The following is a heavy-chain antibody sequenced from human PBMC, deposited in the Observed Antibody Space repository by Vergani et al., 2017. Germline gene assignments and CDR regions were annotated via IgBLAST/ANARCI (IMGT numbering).Heavy chain of an antibody. CDR2: ISGYDGKT. Sequence: QVQLVQSGAEMKKPGASVNVSCKTSGYSFNSYGINWVRQAPGQGLEWLGWISGYDGKTKYVEKLQGRITVTIDTSTNSAYMELSSLRSEDTAVYYCARIRGDCSSTSCYYYYGMDVWGQGTTVTVSS. J-gene: IGHJ6*02. CDR3: ARIRGDCSSTSCYYYYGMDV. D-gene: IGHD2-2*01. V-gene: IGHV1-18*01. CDR1: GYSFNSYG.